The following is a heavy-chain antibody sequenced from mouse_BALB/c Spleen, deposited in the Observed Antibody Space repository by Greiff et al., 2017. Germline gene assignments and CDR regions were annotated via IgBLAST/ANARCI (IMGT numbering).Heavy chain of an antibody. J-gene: IGHJ2*01. CDR1: GYAFSSSW. V-gene: IGHV1-82*01. CDR2: IYPGDGDT. D-gene: IGHD2-3*01. Sequence: QVQLQQSGPELVKPGASVKISCKASGYAFSSSWMNWVKQRPGQGLEWIGRIYPGDGDTNYNGKFKGKATLTADKSSSTAYMQLSSLTSVDSAVYFCARVDGFPPDYWGQGTTLTVSA. CDR3: ARVDGFPPDY.